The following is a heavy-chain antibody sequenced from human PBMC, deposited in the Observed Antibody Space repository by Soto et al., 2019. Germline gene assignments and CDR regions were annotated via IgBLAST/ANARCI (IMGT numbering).Heavy chain of an antibody. Sequence: QVQLVESGGGVVQPGRSLRLSCAASGFTFSSYGMHWVRQAPGKGLEWVAVIWYDGSNKYYADSVKGRFTISRDNSKNTLYLQMNSLRAEDTAVYYYARDMYYYDSSGYYPPDYWGQGTLVTVSS. V-gene: IGHV3-33*01. CDR1: GFTFSSYG. CDR2: IWYDGSNK. J-gene: IGHJ4*02. D-gene: IGHD3-22*01. CDR3: ARDMYYYDSSGYYPPDY.